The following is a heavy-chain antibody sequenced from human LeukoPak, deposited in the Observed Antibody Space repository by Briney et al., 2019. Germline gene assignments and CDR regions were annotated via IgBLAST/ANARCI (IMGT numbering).Heavy chain of an antibody. V-gene: IGHV3-53*01. CDR2: IYSGGST. Sequence: GGSLRLSCAASGFTFSTYAMSWVRQAPGKGLEWVSVIYSGGSTYYADSVKGRFTISRDNSKNTLYLQMNSLRAEDTAVYYCARVPSGWYIYFDYWGQGTLVTVSS. D-gene: IGHD6-19*01. CDR1: GFTFSTYA. J-gene: IGHJ4*02. CDR3: ARVPSGWYIYFDY.